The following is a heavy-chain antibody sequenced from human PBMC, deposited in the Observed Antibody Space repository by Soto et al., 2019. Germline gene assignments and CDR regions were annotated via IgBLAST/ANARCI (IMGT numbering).Heavy chain of an antibody. D-gene: IGHD3-3*01. CDR2: ISGSGGST. CDR1: GFTFSSYA. Sequence: GGSLRLACAASGFTFSSYAMSWVRQAPGKGLEWVSAISGSGGSTYYADSVKGRFTISRDNSKNTLYLQMNSLRAEDTAVYYFSKVGGKKEDAFDIRAQRTTDTGSS. CDR3: SKVGGKKEDAFDI. J-gene: IGHJ3*02. V-gene: IGHV3-23*01.